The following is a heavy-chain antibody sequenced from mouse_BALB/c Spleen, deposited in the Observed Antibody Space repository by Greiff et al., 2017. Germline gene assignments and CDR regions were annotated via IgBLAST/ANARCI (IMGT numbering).Heavy chain of an antibody. V-gene: IGHV5-17*02. J-gene: IGHJ1*01. CDR1: GFTFSSFG. D-gene: IGHD1-1*01. CDR3: ASHYYGSSPGYFDV. CDR2: ISSGSSTI. Sequence: EVKLMESGGGLVQPGGSRKLSCAASGFTFSSFGMHWVRQAPEKGLEWVAYISSGSSTIYYADTVKGRFTISRDNPKNTLFLQMTSLRSEDTAMYYCASHYYGSSPGYFDVWGAGTTVTVSS.